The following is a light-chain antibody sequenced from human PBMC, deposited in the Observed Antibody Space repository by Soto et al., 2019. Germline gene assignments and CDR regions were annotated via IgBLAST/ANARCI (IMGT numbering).Light chain of an antibody. J-gene: IGKJ4*01. Sequence: EIVMTHSPATLSVSPGEGAALFRRASQSVSSTLAWYQQKPGQAPRLLIDAASTRATGFPARFSGSGSGTEFTLTIRSLQSEDFAVYYCQQYKDWPLTFGGGTKVDIK. V-gene: IGKV3-15*01. CDR1: QSVSST. CDR2: AAS. CDR3: QQYKDWPLT.